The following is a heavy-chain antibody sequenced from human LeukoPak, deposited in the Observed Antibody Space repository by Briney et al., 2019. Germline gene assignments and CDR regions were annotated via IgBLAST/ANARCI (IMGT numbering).Heavy chain of an antibody. CDR3: ARERPTGYCSSTSCYTGHNWFDP. D-gene: IGHD2-2*02. Sequence: PSETLSVTCTVSGGSISSYYWSWIRQPPGKGLEWIGYIYYSGSTNYNPSLKSRVTISVDTSKNQFSLKLSSVTAADTAVYYCARERPTGYCSSTSCYTGHNWFDPWGQGTLVTVSS. CDR2: IYYSGST. V-gene: IGHV4-59*01. J-gene: IGHJ5*02. CDR1: GGSISSYY.